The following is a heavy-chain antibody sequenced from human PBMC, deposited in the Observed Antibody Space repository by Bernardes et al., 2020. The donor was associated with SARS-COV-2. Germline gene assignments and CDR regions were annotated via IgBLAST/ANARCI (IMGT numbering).Heavy chain of an antibody. D-gene: IGHD6-19*01. J-gene: IGHJ4*02. V-gene: IGHV3-9*01. Sequence: GGSLSLSCAASGFTFDDFAMHWVRHSPGKGLEWVSGISWNSGSIGYAASVKGRFTISRDNAKNSLYLQMNSLRPDDTALYYCAKDYETGELGIAVEGYCGHWGQGTLVTVSS. CDR2: ISWNSGSI. CDR3: AKDYETGELGIAVEGYCGH. CDR1: GFTFDDFA.